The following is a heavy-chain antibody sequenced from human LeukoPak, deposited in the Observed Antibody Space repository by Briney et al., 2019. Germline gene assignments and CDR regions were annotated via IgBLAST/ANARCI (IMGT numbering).Heavy chain of an antibody. J-gene: IGHJ4*02. CDR2: IKQDGSDK. D-gene: IGHD2/OR15-2a*01. CDR1: GFTFSSSW. CDR3: ARNRARFDY. V-gene: IGHV3-7*04. Sequence: GGSLRLSCAASGFTFSSSWMSWVRQAPGKGLERVATIKQDGSDKYFVDSVKGRFTISRDNAKNSLYLQMNSLRAEDTAVYYCARNRARFDYWGQGTLVTVSS.